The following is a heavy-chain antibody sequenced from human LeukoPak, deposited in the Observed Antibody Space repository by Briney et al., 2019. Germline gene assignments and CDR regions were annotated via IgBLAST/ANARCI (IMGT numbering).Heavy chain of an antibody. J-gene: IGHJ4*02. CDR2: ISYSGST. CDR3: ARRRYDFWSGYPFDY. Sequence: KSSETLSLTCTVSGGSISSSSYYWGWIRQPPGKGLEWIGGISYSGSTYYNPSLKSRVTISIDTSKNQFSLKLSSVTAADTAVYYCARRRYDFWSGYPFDYWGQGTLVTVSS. D-gene: IGHD3-3*01. CDR1: GGSISSSSYY. V-gene: IGHV4-39*07.